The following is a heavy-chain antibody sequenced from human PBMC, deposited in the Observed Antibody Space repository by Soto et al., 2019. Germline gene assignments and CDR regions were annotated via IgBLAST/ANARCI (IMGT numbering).Heavy chain of an antibody. J-gene: IGHJ1*01. V-gene: IGHV4-59*08. D-gene: IGHD2-21*02. CDR1: GGSISSYY. CDR2: IYYSGST. CDR3: AVVVTATPGGYFQH. Sequence: SETLSLTCTVSGGSISSYYWSWIRQPPGKGLEWIGYIYYSGSTNYNPSLKSRVTISVDTSKNQFSMKLSSVTAADTAVYYCAVVVTATPGGYFQHWGQGTLVTVSS.